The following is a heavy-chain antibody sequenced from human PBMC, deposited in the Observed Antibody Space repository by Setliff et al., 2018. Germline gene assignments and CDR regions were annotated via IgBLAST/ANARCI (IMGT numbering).Heavy chain of an antibody. CDR2: TYSNGAT. D-gene: IGHD3-3*01. Sequence: GGSLRLSCAASGFVVSNNEMSWVRQAPGKGLEWVSVTYSNGATNYADSVKGRFIISRDNSKNTLYLQMNSLRGEDTALYYCAKSPHDFWSGRVFFDYWGQGMLVTVSS. J-gene: IGHJ4*01. V-gene: IGHV3-53*01. CDR1: GFVVSNNE. CDR3: AKSPHDFWSGRVFFDY.